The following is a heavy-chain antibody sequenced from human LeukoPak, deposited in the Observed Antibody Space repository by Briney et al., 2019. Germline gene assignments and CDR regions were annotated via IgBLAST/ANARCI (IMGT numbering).Heavy chain of an antibody. D-gene: IGHD3-22*01. Sequence: ASVKVSCKASGYTFTSHDINWVRQATGQGLEWMGWMNPNSGNTGYAQKFQGRVTITRNTSISTAYMELSSLRSEDTAVYYCARGRYYYDSSGYPYYFDYWGQGTLVTVSS. V-gene: IGHV1-8*03. CDR2: MNPNSGNT. J-gene: IGHJ4*02. CDR3: ARGRYYYDSSGYPYYFDY. CDR1: GYTFTSHD.